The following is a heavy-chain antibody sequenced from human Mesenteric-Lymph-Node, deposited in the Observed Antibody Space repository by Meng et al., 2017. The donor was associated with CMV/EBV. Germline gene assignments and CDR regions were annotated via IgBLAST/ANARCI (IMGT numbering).Heavy chain of an antibody. D-gene: IGHD6-19*01. CDR3: ARFGYSSGWPYYSFGMDV. J-gene: IGHJ6*02. V-gene: IGHV3-11*04. CDR1: GFTVSSNY. Sequence: GGSLRLSCAASGFTVSSNYMSWVRQAPGKGLEWVSYISSSGSTLYYADSVKGRFTISRDNAKNSLYLQMNSLRAEDTAVYYCARFGYSSGWPYYSFGMDVWGRGTTVTVSS. CDR2: ISSSGSTL.